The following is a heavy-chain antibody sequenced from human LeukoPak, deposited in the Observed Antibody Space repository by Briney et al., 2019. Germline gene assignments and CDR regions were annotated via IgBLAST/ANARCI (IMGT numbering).Heavy chain of an antibody. D-gene: IGHD3-16*01. Sequence: GGSLRLSCAASGFTFSSYAMTWVRQAPGKGLEWVSTFGGSGGSTYYADSVKGRFTISRDNSKNTLYLHMNSLRAEDTAVCYCATEGGDYWGQGTLVTVSS. V-gene: IGHV3-23*01. CDR3: ATEGGDY. J-gene: IGHJ4*02. CDR1: GFTFSSYA. CDR2: FGGSGGST.